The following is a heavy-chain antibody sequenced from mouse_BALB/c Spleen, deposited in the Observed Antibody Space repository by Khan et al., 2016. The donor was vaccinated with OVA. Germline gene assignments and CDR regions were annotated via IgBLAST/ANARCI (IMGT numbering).Heavy chain of an antibody. CDR1: GFSLTNYG. J-gene: IGHJ3*01. D-gene: IGHD1-1*01. Sequence: QVQLKQSGPGLVAPSQSLSITCTVSGFSLTNYGVHWVRQPPREGLEWLGVILAGGSTNYNSALMSRLIISKDNSKSQVFLKMNSLQTNDTAMYYCARPYYGSAWFAYWGQGTLVTVSA. V-gene: IGHV2-9*02. CDR2: ILAGGST. CDR3: ARPYYGSAWFAY.